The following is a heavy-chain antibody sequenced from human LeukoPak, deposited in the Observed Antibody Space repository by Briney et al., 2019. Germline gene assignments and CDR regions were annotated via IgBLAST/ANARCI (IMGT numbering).Heavy chain of an antibody. CDR2: INTSGST. CDR3: ARFAPHTGYYFDF. V-gene: IGHV4-4*02. Sequence: PSETLSLTCAVSGDSISSSDWWNWVRQSPGKGLEWIGEINTSGSTNYNPSLKSRVTISIDKSKNQFSLNLSSVTAADTAVYYCARFAPHTGYYFDFWGQGTLVTVSS. CDR1: GDSISSSDW. J-gene: IGHJ4*02. D-gene: IGHD1-14*01.